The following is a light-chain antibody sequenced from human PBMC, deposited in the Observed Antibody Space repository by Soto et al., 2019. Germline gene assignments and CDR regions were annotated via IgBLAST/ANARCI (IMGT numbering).Light chain of an antibody. Sequence: QSALTQPASVSGSPGQSITISCTGTSSDVGDNSVSWYQQHPGKAPKLMIYDVSSRPSGVSNRFSASKSGNTTSLTISGRXXXXXXXXXXSSYTSSSTLVVFGGGTKL. CDR3: SSYTSSSTLVV. CDR1: SSDVGDNS. V-gene: IGLV2-14*01. CDR2: DVS. J-gene: IGLJ2*01.